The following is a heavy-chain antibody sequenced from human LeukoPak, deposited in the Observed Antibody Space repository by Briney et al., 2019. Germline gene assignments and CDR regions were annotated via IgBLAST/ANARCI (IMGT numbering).Heavy chain of an antibody. J-gene: IGHJ4*02. CDR3: ASDYYDRSQY. Sequence: GGSLRLSCAASGFTFSSYEMNWVRQAPGKGLEWVSYISSTGSTIYYADSVKGRFTISRDNAKNSLYLQMNSLRAEDTAVYCCASDYYDRSQYWGQGTLVTVSS. V-gene: IGHV3-48*03. CDR2: ISSTGSTI. D-gene: IGHD3-22*01. CDR1: GFTFSSYE.